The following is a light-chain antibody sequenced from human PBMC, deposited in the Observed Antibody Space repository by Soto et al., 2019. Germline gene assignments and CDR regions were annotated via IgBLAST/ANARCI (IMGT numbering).Light chain of an antibody. CDR2: AAF. CDR3: LQDFNYPRT. Sequence: AIQLTQSPSSLSASVGDRVTITCRASQAIRNDLCWYQQKPAKPPKLLVCAAFTIPGGVPSRFSGGGYGTDFTLTISSLQPEDFATYYCLQDFNYPRTFGQGTKVEI. V-gene: IGKV1-6*01. CDR1: QAIRND. J-gene: IGKJ1*01.